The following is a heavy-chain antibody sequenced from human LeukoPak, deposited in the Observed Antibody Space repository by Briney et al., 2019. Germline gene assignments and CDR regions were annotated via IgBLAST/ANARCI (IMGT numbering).Heavy chain of an antibody. D-gene: IGHD2-2*01. CDR2: IKQDGSEK. V-gene: IGHV3-7*01. Sequence: GGSLRLSCAASGFTFSSYWMSWVRQAPGKGLEWVANIKQDGSEKYYVDSVKGRFTISRDNAKNSLYLQMNSLRAEDTAVYYCASDGPCSSTSCYNYYYYGMDVWGQGTTVTVSS. J-gene: IGHJ6*02. CDR3: ASDGPCSSTSCYNYYYYGMDV. CDR1: GFTFSSYW.